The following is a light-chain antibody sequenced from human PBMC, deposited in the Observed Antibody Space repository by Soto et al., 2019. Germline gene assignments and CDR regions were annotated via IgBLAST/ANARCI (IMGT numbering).Light chain of an antibody. Sequence: DIQVTQSPPTLSASVGDRVTITCRASQTITTWMAWYQQKPGKAPNPLIYDASSLESGVPSRFSGSGSATEFTLTISSLQPDDFATYYCQQYYSYVYTFGQGTKVDIK. CDR2: DAS. CDR3: QQYYSYVYT. V-gene: IGKV1-5*01. J-gene: IGKJ2*01. CDR1: QTITTW.